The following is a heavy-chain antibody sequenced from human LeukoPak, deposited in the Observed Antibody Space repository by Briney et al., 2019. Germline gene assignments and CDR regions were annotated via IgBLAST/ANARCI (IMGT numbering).Heavy chain of an antibody. D-gene: IGHD6-13*01. CDR1: GYTLTELS. CDR2: FDPEDGET. CDR3: ATGGLAAADLRGTIDY. Sequence: ASVKVSCKVSGYTLTELSMHWVRQAPGKGLEWMGGFDPEDGETIYAQKFQGRVTMTEDTSTDTAYMELSSPRSEDTAVYYCATGGLAAADLRGTIDYWGQGTLVTVSS. J-gene: IGHJ4*02. V-gene: IGHV1-24*01.